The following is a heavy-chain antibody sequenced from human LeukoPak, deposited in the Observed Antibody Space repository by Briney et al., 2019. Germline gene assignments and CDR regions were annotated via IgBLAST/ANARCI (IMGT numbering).Heavy chain of an antibody. V-gene: IGHV1-69*13. D-gene: IGHD6-19*01. CDR2: IIPIFGTA. J-gene: IGHJ4*02. CDR1: GGTFSSYA. CDR3: ASLRYSSGWYLFDY. Sequence: ASVKVSCKASGGTFSSYAISWVRQASGQGLEWMGGIIPIFGTANYAQKFQGRVTITADESTSTAYMELSSLRSEDTAVYYCASLRYSSGWYLFDYWGQGTLVTVSS.